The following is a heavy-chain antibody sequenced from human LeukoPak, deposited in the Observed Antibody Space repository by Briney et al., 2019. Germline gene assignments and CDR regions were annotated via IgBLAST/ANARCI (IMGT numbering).Heavy chain of an antibody. Sequence: ASVKVSCKASGYTFTSYGISWVRQAPGQGLEWMGWISAYNGNTNYAQKLQGRVTMTTDTSTSTAYMELRSLRSDDTAVYYCARDISYYYDSSGYCFDYWGQGTLVTVSS. CDR2: ISAYNGNT. CDR3: ARDISYYYDSSGYCFDY. J-gene: IGHJ4*02. D-gene: IGHD3-22*01. CDR1: GYTFTSYG. V-gene: IGHV1-18*01.